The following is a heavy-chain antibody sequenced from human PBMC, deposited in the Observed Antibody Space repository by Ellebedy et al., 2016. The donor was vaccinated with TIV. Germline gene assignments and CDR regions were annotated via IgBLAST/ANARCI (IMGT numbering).Heavy chain of an antibody. V-gene: IGHV1-18*04. D-gene: IGHD2-21*02. Sequence: AASVKVSCKASGYTFPTYGITWVRQAPGQGLEWMGWINAYDENTNYAQKFQGRATMTTDTSKSTAYLELRSLRSDDTAVYFCAREVARTVVTTAMYFDNWGQGTLVTVSS. CDR1: GYTFPTYG. CDR3: AREVARTVVTTAMYFDN. CDR2: INAYDENT. J-gene: IGHJ4*02.